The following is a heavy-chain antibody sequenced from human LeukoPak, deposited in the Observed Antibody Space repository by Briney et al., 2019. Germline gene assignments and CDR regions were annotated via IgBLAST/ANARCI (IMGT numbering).Heavy chain of an antibody. V-gene: IGHV3-21*01. CDR3: AREVVVVVAATYYYYGMDV. J-gene: IGHJ6*02. D-gene: IGHD2-15*01. CDR2: ISSSSSYI. Sequence: GRSLRLSCAASGFTFSSYAMHWVRQAPGKGLEWVSSISSSSSYIYYADSVKGRFTISRDNAKNSLYLQMNSLRAEDTAVYYCAREVVVVVAATYYYYGMDVWGQGTTVTVSS. CDR1: GFTFSSYA.